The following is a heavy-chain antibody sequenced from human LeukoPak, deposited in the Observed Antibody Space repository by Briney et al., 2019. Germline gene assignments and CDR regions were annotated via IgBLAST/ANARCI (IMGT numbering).Heavy chain of an antibody. V-gene: IGHV3-30*18. CDR2: ISYDGSNK. D-gene: IGHD1-26*01. J-gene: IGHJ4*02. Sequence: GGSLRLSCAASGFTFSSYGMHWVRQAPGKGLEWVAVISYDGSNKYYADSVKGRFTISRDNSKNTLYLQMNSLRAEDTAVYYCAKGRWELLSSLDYWGQGTLVTVSS. CDR3: AKGRWELLSSLDY. CDR1: GFTFSSYG.